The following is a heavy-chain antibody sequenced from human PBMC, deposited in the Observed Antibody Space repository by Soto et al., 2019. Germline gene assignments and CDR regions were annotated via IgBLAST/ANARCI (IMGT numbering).Heavy chain of an antibody. CDR1: GFNFRMYE. Sequence: GGSLRLSCQASGFNFRMYEMHWVRKAPGKGLEWVSYISSSGLTTYYEDFAEGRFTISRENAKDSLYLNLNSLRVGDTAVYYCARYGTRGDXWGLGTQVTVSX. J-gene: IGHJ5*01. V-gene: IGHV3-48*03. D-gene: IGHD3-10*01. CDR3: ARYGTRGDX. CDR2: ISSSGLTT.